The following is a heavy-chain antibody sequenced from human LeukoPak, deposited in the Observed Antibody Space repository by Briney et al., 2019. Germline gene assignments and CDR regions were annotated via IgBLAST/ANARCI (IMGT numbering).Heavy chain of an antibody. V-gene: IGHV3-30-3*01. CDR3: ARAGYYDSSGYYYLRWGPFDY. Sequence: GGSLRLSCAASGFTFSSYAMHWVRQAPGKGLEWVAVISYDGSNKYYADSVKGRFTISRDNSKNTLYLQMNSLRAEDTAVYYCARAGYYDSSGYYYLRWGPFDYWGQGTLVTVSS. D-gene: IGHD3-22*01. CDR2: ISYDGSNK. J-gene: IGHJ4*02. CDR1: GFTFSSYA.